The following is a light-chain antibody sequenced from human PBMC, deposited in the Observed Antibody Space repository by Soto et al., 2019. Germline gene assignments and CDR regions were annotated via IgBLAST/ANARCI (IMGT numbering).Light chain of an antibody. Sequence: QSVLTQPPSVSGAPGQRVSISCTGSSSNIGTGYDVHWYQQLPGTAPTLLIYANSNRPSGVPDRFSGSKSGTSASLAITGLQAEDEADYYCQSYDSSLSGYVFGSGTKLTVL. CDR1: SSNIGTGYD. CDR2: ANS. J-gene: IGLJ1*01. V-gene: IGLV1-40*01. CDR3: QSYDSSLSGYV.